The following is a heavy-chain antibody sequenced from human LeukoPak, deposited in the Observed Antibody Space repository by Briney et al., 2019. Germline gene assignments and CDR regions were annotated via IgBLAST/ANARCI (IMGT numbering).Heavy chain of an antibody. CDR2: ISGSGGST. J-gene: IGHJ4*02. CDR1: GFTFSSYA. Sequence: GGSLRLSCAASGFTFSSYAMNWVRQAPGKGLEWVSAISGSGGSTYSADSVKGRLTISRDNSKNTLYLQMNSLRVEDTAVYFCAKCLLLRSDDYAPFDYWGQGTLVTVSS. V-gene: IGHV3-23*01. CDR3: AKCLLLRSDDYAPFDY. D-gene: IGHD4-17*01.